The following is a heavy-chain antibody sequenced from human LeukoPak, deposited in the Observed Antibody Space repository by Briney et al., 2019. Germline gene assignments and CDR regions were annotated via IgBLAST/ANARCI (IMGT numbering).Heavy chain of an antibody. J-gene: IGHJ6*02. V-gene: IGHV3-21*01. D-gene: IGHD6-25*01. CDR3: ARIVAAAPYGMDV. Sequence: PGGSLRLSCVASGLTFSSYSMNCVRQAPGKGLEWVSAISSRSNYIYYADSVKGRFTISRDNAKNSLYVQMNSLRAEDTAVYYCARIVAAAPYGMDVWGQGTTVTVSS. CDR2: ISSRSNYI. CDR1: GLTFSSYS.